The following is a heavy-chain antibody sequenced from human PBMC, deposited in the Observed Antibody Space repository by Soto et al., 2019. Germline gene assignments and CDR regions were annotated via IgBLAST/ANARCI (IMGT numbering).Heavy chain of an antibody. D-gene: IGHD6-19*01. CDR1: GFIFSDYY. J-gene: IGHJ4*02. V-gene: IGHV3-11*01. CDR3: ARVSSSGWPVDY. CDR2: ISSSGNTI. Sequence: QVQLVESGGGLVKPGGSLRLSCAASGFIFSDYYMSWIRQAPGKGLEWISYISSSGNTIYYADSVKGRFTISRDNAKSSLYLQMNSLRAEDTAVYYCARVSSSGWPVDYWGQGTLVTVSS.